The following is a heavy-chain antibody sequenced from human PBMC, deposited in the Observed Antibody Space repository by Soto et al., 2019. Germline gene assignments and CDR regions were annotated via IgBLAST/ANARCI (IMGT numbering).Heavy chain of an antibody. CDR3: ARGGHIAVVTDSFDY. V-gene: IGHV1-46*02. Sequence: QVQLVQSGAEVKKPGASVKVSCKPSGYTLNTYYLHWVRQAPGQGLEWMGMIHPSGGGSTYAQKFLGRVTMTRDTSTSTVFMELSSLRSADTAVYYCARGGHIAVVTDSFDYWGQGTLVTVSS. CDR1: GYTLNTYY. D-gene: IGHD2-21*02. J-gene: IGHJ4*02. CDR2: IHPSGGGS.